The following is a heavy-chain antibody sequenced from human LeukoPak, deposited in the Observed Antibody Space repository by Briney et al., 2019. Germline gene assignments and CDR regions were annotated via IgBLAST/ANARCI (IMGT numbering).Heavy chain of an antibody. V-gene: IGHV6-1*01. CDR2: TYYRSKWYN. CDR3: ARAREDGTYYYYGMDV. CDR1: GDSVSSNSAA. D-gene: IGHD1-26*01. J-gene: IGHJ6*02. Sequence: SQTLSLTCAISGDSVSSNSAAWNWIRQSPSRGPEWLGRTYYRSKWYNDYAVSVKSRITINPDTSKNQFSLQLNSVTPEDTAVYYCARAREDGTYYYYGMDVWGQGTTVTVSS.